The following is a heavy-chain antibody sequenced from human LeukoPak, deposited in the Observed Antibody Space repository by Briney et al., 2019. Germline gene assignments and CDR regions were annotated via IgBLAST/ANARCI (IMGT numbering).Heavy chain of an antibody. V-gene: IGHV4-59*08. D-gene: IGHD6-13*01. CDR3: ARLTYSSSWYEAGY. Sequence: NPAETVSLICTVSGGSISSYYWSWIRQPPGKGLEWIGYIYYSGSTNYNPSLKIRVTISVDTSKNQFSLKLSSVTAADTAVYYCARLTYSSSWYEAGYWGQGTMVTVSS. CDR2: IYYSGST. CDR1: GGSISSYY. J-gene: IGHJ4*01.